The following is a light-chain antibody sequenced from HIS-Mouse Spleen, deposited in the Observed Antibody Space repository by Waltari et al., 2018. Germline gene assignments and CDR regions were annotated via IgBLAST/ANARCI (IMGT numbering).Light chain of an antibody. Sequence: NFMLTQPHSVSESPGKTVTIPCTGSSGSIASNYVQWYQQRPGSAPTPVIYEDNQRPSGVPDRFSGSIDSSSNSASLTISGLKTEDEADYYCQSYDSSNHWVFGGGTKLTVL. J-gene: IGLJ3*02. CDR1: SGSIASNY. CDR3: QSYDSSNHWV. V-gene: IGLV6-57*02. CDR2: EDN.